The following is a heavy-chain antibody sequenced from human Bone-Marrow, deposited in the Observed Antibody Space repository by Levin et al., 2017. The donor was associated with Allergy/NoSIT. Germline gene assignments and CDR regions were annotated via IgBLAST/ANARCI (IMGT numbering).Heavy chain of an antibody. CDR2: ISHTTSTV. CDR1: GFSFRSFG. J-gene: IGHJ5*02. D-gene: IGHD1-1*01. Sequence: AGESLKISCVGSGFSFRSFGFNWVRQAPGKGLEWVSYISHTTSTVYFADSVKGRFTISRDDAKNSVYLDMNTLRVEDTAVYYCVRDRFTTTTTWGQGVLVTVSS. CDR3: VRDRFTTTTT. V-gene: IGHV3-48*01.